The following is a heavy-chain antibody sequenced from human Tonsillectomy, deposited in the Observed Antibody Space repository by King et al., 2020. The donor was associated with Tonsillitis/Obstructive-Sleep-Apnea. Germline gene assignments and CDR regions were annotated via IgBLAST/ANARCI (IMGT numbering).Heavy chain of an antibody. CDR1: GFTFSSYE. CDR2: ISSSGSTI. D-gene: IGHD5-12*01. V-gene: IGHV3-48*03. CDR3: ARIIPGGYLTTYYYYYYMDV. Sequence: VQLVESGGGLVQPGGSLRLSCAASGFTFSSYEMNWVRQAPGKGLEWVSYISSSGSTISYADSVKGRFTVSRDNAQSSLYLQMNSLRADDTAVYYCARIIPGGYLTTYYYYYYMDVWGKGTTVTVSS. J-gene: IGHJ6*03.